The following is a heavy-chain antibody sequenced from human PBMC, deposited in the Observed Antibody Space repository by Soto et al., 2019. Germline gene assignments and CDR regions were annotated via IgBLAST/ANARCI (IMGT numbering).Heavy chain of an antibody. V-gene: IGHV3-33*06. D-gene: IGHD1-26*01. CDR3: AQEGYSGRYYVFRDAFDI. CDR1: GFTFSSYG. CDR2: IWYDGSNK. J-gene: IGHJ3*02. Sequence: GGSLRLSCAASGFTFSSYGMHWVRQAPGKGLEWVAVIWYDGSNKYYADSVKGRFTISRDNSKNTLYLQMNSLRAEDTAVYYCAQEGYSGRYYVFRDAFDIWGQGTMVTVSS.